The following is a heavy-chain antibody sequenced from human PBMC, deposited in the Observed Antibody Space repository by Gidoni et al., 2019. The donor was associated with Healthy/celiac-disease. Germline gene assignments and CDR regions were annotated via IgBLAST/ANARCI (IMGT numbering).Heavy chain of an antibody. CDR2: ISSSGSTI. CDR3: ARDHQMTDGPLEAPDEYFQH. CDR1: GFTFSDYY. J-gene: IGHJ1*01. D-gene: IGHD2-21*02. V-gene: IGHV3-11*01. Sequence: QVQLVESGGGLVKPGGSLRLSCAASGFTFSDYYMSWIRQAPGKGLEWVSYISSSGSTIYYADSVKGRFTISRDNAKNSLYLQMNSLRAEDTAVYYCARDHQMTDGPLEAPDEYFQHWGQGTLVTVSS.